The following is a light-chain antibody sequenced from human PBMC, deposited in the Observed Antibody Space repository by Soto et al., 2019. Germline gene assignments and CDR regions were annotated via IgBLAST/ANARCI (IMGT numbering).Light chain of an antibody. CDR3: ATWDSSLSAGV. CDR2: DND. Sequence: QSVLTQPPSVSAARGQKVTISCSGSSSNIGNNYVSWYQQLPGTAPKLLIYDNDKRPSGIPDRFSGSKSGTSATLGVTGLQTGDEADYYCATWDSSLSAGVFGGGTKLTVL. V-gene: IGLV1-51*01. J-gene: IGLJ2*01. CDR1: SSNIGNNY.